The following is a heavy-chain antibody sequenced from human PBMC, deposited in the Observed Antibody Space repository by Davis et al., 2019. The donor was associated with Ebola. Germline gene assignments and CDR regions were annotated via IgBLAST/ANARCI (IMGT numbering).Heavy chain of an antibody. J-gene: IGHJ3*02. D-gene: IGHD1-26*01. CDR1: GFTFSSYS. Sequence: PGGSLRLSCAASGFTFSSYSMNWVRQAPGKGLEWVSSISSSSSYIYYADSVKGRFTISRDNAKNSLYLQMNSLRAEDTAVYYCAREEAVGVNKGAFDIWGQGTMVTVSS. CDR3: AREEAVGVNKGAFDI. CDR2: ISSSSSYI. V-gene: IGHV3-21*01.